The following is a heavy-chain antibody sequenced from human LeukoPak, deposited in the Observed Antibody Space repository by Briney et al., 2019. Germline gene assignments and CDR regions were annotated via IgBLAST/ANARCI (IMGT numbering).Heavy chain of an antibody. CDR2: IWSDGSNR. CDR1: GFIFNHYG. V-gene: IGHV3-33*01. D-gene: IGHD4-11*01. CDR3: ARDAQRGFDYSNSLKY. Sequence: PGGSLRLSCVASGFIFNHYGMHWVRQAPGKGLEWVAVIWSDGSNRFYAGSVKGRFTISRDNSQNTVFLQMNSLRAEDTAMYYCARDAQRGFDYSNSLKYWGHGILVTVSS. J-gene: IGHJ4*01.